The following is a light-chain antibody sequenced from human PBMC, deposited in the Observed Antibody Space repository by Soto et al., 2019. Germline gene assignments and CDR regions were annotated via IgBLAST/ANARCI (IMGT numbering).Light chain of an antibody. CDR1: SSDVGSDNL. Sequence: QSVLTQPASVSGSPGQSITISCTGTSSDVGSDNLVSWYQQHPGKAPKFIIYEVSQRPAGVSYRFSRSKSGNTAYLTISGLQAEDEADYYCCSYAGSITYVFGTGTKVTVL. CDR2: EVS. CDR3: CSYAGSITYV. J-gene: IGLJ1*01. V-gene: IGLV2-23*02.